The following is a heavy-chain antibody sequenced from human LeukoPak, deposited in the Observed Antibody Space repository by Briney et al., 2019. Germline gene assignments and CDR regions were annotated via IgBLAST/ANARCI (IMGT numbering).Heavy chain of an antibody. CDR3: ARLLGPPAGICSGGRCYYDNWFDP. CDR2: IYPGNSDT. CDR1: GDRLTNNW. D-gene: IGHD2-15*01. V-gene: IGHV5-51*01. Sequence: GESLKISCKISGDRLTNNWIGWVRQVPGKGLEWMGLIYPGNSDTRYSPSFQGQVTISVDKSISTAYLQWSSLKASDTAMYYCARLLGPPAGICSGGRCYYDNWFDPWGQGTLVTVSS. J-gene: IGHJ5*02.